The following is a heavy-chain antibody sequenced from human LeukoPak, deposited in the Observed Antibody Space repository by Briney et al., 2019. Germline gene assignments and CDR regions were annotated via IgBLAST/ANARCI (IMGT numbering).Heavy chain of an antibody. D-gene: IGHD2-2*01. J-gene: IGHJ5*02. Sequence: SETLSLTCAVYGGSFSDYYWSWIRPPPGKGLEWIGEINHSGSTNYNPSLKSRVTISVDTSKNQFSLKLSSVTAADTAVYYCARGALGYCSSTSCYFSWFDPWGQGTLVTVSS. CDR2: INHSGST. CDR1: GGSFSDYY. V-gene: IGHV4-34*01. CDR3: ARGALGYCSSTSCYFSWFDP.